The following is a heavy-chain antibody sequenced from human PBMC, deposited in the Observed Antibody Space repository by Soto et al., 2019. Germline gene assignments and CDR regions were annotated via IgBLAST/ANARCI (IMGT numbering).Heavy chain of an antibody. CDR1: GFSLSTSGMG. CDR3: AHYSSTSSFDY. D-gene: IGHD6-13*01. Sequence: QITLKESGPTLVKHTQTFKLACTFSGFSLSTSGMGVGWIRQPPGKALEWLALIYWDDDKRYSPSLKSRLTXTXXTSKNQVVLTMTNMDPVDTATYYCAHYSSTSSFDYWGQGTLVTVSS. J-gene: IGHJ4*02. CDR2: IYWDDDK. V-gene: IGHV2-5*02.